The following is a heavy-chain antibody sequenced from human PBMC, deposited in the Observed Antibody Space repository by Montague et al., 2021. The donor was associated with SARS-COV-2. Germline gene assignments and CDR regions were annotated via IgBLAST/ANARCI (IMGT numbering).Heavy chain of an antibody. D-gene: IGHD6-13*01. Sequence: CAISGDSVSSNSATWNWIRRSPSRGLEWLGRTYYRSMWKSDYARSVKSRIAINPDTSKNQFSLQLGSVTPEDTALYYCVRGIEAAGSYDYWGQGALVTVSS. J-gene: IGHJ4*02. V-gene: IGHV6-1*01. CDR1: GDSVSSNSAT. CDR2: TYYRSMWKS. CDR3: VRGIEAAGSYDY.